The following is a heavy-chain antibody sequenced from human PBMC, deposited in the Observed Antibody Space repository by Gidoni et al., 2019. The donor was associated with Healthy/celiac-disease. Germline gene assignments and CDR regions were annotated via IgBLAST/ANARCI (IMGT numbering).Heavy chain of an antibody. CDR1: GGSISTSNW. J-gene: IGHJ4*02. D-gene: IGHD6-13*01. CDR2: IYHSGST. V-gene: IGHV4-4*02. CDR3: ARDGNPSWYSPDPFDY. Sequence: QVQLQESGPGLVKPSGTLSLTCAVSGGSISTSNWWSWVRQPPGKGLEWRGEIYHSGSTNYNPSLKSRVTISVDKSKNQFSLKLSSVTAADTAVYYCARDGNPSWYSPDPFDYWGQGTLVTVSS.